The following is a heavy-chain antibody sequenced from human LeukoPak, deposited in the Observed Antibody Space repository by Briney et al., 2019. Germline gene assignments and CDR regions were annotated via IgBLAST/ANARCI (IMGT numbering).Heavy chain of an antibody. J-gene: IGHJ6*03. CDR3: ARDLGEWLTPYYYMDV. D-gene: IGHD3-3*01. CDR2: IKQDGSEK. V-gene: IGHV3-7*01. CDR1: GFTFSSYW. Sequence: PGGSLRLSCAASGFTFSSYWMSWVRQAPGKGLEWVANIKQDGSEKYYVDSVKGRFTISRDNAKNSLYLQMNSLGAEDTAVYYCARDLGEWLTPYYYMDVWGKGTTVTVSS.